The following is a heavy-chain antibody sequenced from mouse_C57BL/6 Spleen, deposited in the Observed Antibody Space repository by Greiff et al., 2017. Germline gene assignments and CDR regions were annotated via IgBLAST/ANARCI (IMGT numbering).Heavy chain of an antibody. CDR2: IWSGGST. CDR1: GFSLTSYG. D-gene: IGHD2-1*01. J-gene: IGHJ3*01. Sequence: VQLKQSGPGLVQPSQSLSITCSVSGFSLTSYGVHWFRQSPGKGLQWLGVIWSGGSTDYNAAFISILSISKDNSKRHVFFKMTVLHADETAIYYGAHYCNFFAYWGQGTLVTVSA. V-gene: IGHV2-2*01. CDR3: AHYCNFFAY.